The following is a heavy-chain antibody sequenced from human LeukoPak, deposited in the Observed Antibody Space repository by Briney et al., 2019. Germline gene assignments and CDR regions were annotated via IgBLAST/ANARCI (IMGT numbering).Heavy chain of an antibody. J-gene: IGHJ2*01. CDR3: ARELVSLGTGYFDL. Sequence: GGSLRLSCEASGFTFGTYGMTWVRQAPGKGLEWVSGITGSSTWTYYAASVRGRFTISRDNSKNTLHLQMNNLTADDAAIYYCARELVSLGTGYFDLWGRGTLVTVSS. CDR1: GFTFGTYG. V-gene: IGHV3-23*01. CDR2: ITGSSTWT. D-gene: IGHD7-27*01.